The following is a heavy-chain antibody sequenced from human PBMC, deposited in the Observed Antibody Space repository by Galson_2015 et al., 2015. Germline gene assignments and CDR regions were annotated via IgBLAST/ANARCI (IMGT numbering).Heavy chain of an antibody. CDR3: ARELNAAPYLFDY. Sequence: SLRLSCAASGFTVSSNYMSWVRQAPGKGLEWVSVIYSSGSTYYADSVKGRFTISRDNSMNTLYLQMNSLRPEDTAVYYCARELNAAPYLFDYGGQGPLPTVSS. V-gene: IGHV3-66*03. CDR2: IYSSGST. CDR1: GFTVSSNY. J-gene: IGHJ4*02.